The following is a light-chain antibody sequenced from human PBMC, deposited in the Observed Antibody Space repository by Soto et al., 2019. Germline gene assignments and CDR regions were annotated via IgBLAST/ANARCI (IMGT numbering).Light chain of an antibody. J-gene: IGLJ3*02. V-gene: IGLV2-14*03. CDR2: DVT. CDR1: SSDVETYKY. CDR3: SSYVSKNSLM. Sequence: QSALTQPASVSASAGQSITISCTGTSSDVETYKYVSWYQQRAGKVPKLILYDVTDRPSGISPRFSGSKSGNTASLTISGLQPEDEADYYGSSYVSKNSLMFGGGNQLTVL.